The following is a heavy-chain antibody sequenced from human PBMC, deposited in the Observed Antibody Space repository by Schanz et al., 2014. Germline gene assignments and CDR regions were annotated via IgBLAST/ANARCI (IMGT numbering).Heavy chain of an antibody. Sequence: EVQLLDSGGGLVQPGGSLRLSCAASGFTFSTYAMSWVRQAPGKGLEWISAISGSGGSTYYADSVKGRFTISRDNSKNTLNLQMNSLRAEDTAVYYCAKDPSHGDYDYYFDCWGQGTLVTVSS. CDR2: ISGSGGST. V-gene: IGHV3-23*01. D-gene: IGHD3-22*01. CDR3: AKDPSHGDYDYYFDC. CDR1: GFTFSTYA. J-gene: IGHJ4*02.